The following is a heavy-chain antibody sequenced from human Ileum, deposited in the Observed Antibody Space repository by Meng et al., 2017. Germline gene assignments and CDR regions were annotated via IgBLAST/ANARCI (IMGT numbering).Heavy chain of an antibody. V-gene: IGHV4-31*01. CDR2: IYSSGST. D-gene: IGHD3-10*01. Sequence: HVKRQGPVPGMVKPSRPVSLTCTGLGGSISSGGFYWSWIRQHPGKGLEWIGYIYSSGSTYYTPSLKSLVSISVDTSKNQFSLKLSSVTAADTAVYYCARGPGRGSGSGSFDYWGQGTLVTVSS. CDR3: ARGPGRGSGSGSFDY. CDR1: GGSISSGGFY. J-gene: IGHJ4*02.